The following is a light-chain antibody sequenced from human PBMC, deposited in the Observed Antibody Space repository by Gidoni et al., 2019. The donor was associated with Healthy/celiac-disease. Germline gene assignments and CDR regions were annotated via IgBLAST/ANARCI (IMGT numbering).Light chain of an antibody. Sequence: EVVMTQSPATLSVSPGERATLSCRTGQSVTINLAWYQQRPGQAPRLLIFGASTRATGIPARFSGRGSGTAFTLTISSLQSEDVAVYYCQQYDNWPTAFGPGTKVDIK. V-gene: IGKV3-15*01. CDR1: QSVTIN. CDR3: QQYDNWPTA. J-gene: IGKJ3*01. CDR2: GAS.